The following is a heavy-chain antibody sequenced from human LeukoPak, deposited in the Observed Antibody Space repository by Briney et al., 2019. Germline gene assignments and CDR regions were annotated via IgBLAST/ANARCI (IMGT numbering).Heavy chain of an antibody. J-gene: IGHJ4*02. CDR3: ARDSAGNDY. CDR2: IKQDGSEQ. CDR1: GFTFGGYA. Sequence: GGSLRLSCTASGFTFGGYAMSWVRQAPGKGLEWVANIKQDGSEQYYVDSLKGRFTISRDNAKNSLYLQLNNVEADDTAMYYCARDSAGNDYWGQGTLVTVSS. V-gene: IGHV3-7*01. D-gene: IGHD6-13*01.